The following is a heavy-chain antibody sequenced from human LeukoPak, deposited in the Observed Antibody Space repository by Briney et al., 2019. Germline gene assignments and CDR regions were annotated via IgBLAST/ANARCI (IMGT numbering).Heavy chain of an antibody. J-gene: IGHJ4*02. CDR2: ISSSGSTI. Sequence: GGSLRLSCAASGFTFSNAWMSWIRQAPGKGLEWVSYISSSGSTIYYADSVKGRFTISRDNAKNSLYLQMNSLRAEDTAVYYCARVPITMVRGVIADYWGQGTLVTVSS. D-gene: IGHD3-10*01. CDR3: ARVPITMVRGVIADY. CDR1: GFTFSNAW. V-gene: IGHV3-11*01.